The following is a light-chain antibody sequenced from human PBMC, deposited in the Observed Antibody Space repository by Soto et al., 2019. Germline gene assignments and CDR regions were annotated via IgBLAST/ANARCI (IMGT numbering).Light chain of an antibody. CDR1: QSVGSNS. J-gene: IGKJ1*01. CDR2: SAS. Sequence: EIVLTQSPGTLSLSPGERATLSCRASQSVGSNSLAWYQQKPGQAPRLLIYSASSRATGIPDRFSGSGSGTDFTLTISSLEPDDFAVYYCQQYDNSPTWTFGQGTKVEIK. CDR3: QQYDNSPTWT. V-gene: IGKV3-20*01.